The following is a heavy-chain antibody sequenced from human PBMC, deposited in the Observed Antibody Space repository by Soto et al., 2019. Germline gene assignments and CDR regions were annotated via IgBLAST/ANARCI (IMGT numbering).Heavy chain of an antibody. J-gene: IGHJ5*02. CDR2: IIPIFGTA. V-gene: IGHV1-69*01. CDR1: GGTFSSYA. CDR3: ARESGCSGCSCYSEGYWFDP. D-gene: IGHD2-15*01. Sequence: QVQLVQSGAEVKKPGSSVKVSCKASGGTFSSYAISWVRQAPGQGLEWMGGIIPIFGTANYAQKFQGRVTITADESTSTAYMELSSLRSEDTAVYYCARESGCSGCSCYSEGYWFDPWGQGTLVTVSS.